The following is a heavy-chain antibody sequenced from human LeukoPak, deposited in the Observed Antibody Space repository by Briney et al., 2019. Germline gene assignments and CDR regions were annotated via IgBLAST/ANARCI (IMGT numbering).Heavy chain of an antibody. CDR2: IYHSGST. Sequence: SETLSLTCTVSGYSISSGYYWGWIRPPPGKGLEWIGSIYHSGSTYYNPSLKSRVTISVDTSKNQFSLKLSSVTAADTAVYYCARAIPNYYYDSSGYPHDAFDIWGQGTMVTVSS. CDR3: ARAIPNYYYDSSGYPHDAFDI. V-gene: IGHV4-38-2*02. J-gene: IGHJ3*02. CDR1: GYSISSGYY. D-gene: IGHD3-22*01.